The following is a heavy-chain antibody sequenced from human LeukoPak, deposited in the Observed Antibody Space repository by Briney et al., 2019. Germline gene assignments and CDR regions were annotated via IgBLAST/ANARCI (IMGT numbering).Heavy chain of an antibody. V-gene: IGHV3-20*04. CDR1: GFTFDDYG. CDR3: ARVVYSSSYMDV. CDR2: INWNGSGA. D-gene: IGHD6-6*01. J-gene: IGHJ6*04. Sequence: PGGSLRLSCAASGFTFDDYGMSWVRQVPGKGLEWVSGINWNGSGAGYADSVKGRFTISRDNAKNSLYLQMNSLRAEDTAVYYCARVVYSSSYMDVWGKGTTVTVSS.